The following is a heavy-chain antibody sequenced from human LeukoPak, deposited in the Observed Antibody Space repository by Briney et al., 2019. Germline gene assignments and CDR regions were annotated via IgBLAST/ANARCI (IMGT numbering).Heavy chain of an antibody. CDR2: IYYSGST. J-gene: IGHJ4*02. D-gene: IGHD1-26*01. CDR1: GGSISSYY. CDR3: AAPYSGSYGY. V-gene: IGHV4-59*01. Sequence: SETLSLTCTVSGGSISSYYWSWTRHPPRNGLEWIGYIYYSGSTNYNPSLKSRVTISVDTSKNQFSLKLSSVTAADTAVYYCAAPYSGSYGYWGQGTLVTVSS.